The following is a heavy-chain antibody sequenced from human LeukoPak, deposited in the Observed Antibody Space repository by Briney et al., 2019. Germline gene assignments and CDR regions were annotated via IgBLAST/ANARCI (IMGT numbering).Heavy chain of an antibody. Sequence: PSETLSLTCTVSGYSISSGYYWGWIRQPPGKGLEWIGYIYYSGSTNYNPSLKSRVTISVDTSKNQFSLKLSSVTAADTAVYYCARDRGSRYFDWLSARNDAFDIWGQGTMVTVSS. CDR3: ARDRGSRYFDWLSARNDAFDI. J-gene: IGHJ3*02. CDR1: GYSISSGYY. D-gene: IGHD3-9*01. CDR2: IYYSGST. V-gene: IGHV4-61*01.